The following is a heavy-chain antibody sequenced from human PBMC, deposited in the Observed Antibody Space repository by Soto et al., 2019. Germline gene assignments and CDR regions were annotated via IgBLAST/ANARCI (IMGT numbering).Heavy chain of an antibody. D-gene: IGHD6-19*01. CDR3: ARVLWLVGPNGYFDL. CDR2: INHSGST. CDR1: GGSFSGYY. V-gene: IGHV4-34*01. Sequence: SETLSLTCAVYGGSFSGYYWSWIRQPPGKGLEWIGEINHSGSTNYNPSLKSRVTISVDTSKNQFSLKLSSVTAADTAVYYCARVLWLVGPNGYFDLWGRGTLVTVSS. J-gene: IGHJ2*01.